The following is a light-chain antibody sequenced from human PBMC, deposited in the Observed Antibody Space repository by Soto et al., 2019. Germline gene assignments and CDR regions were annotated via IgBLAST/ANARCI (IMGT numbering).Light chain of an antibody. V-gene: IGKV1-33*01. CDR3: QQYDNLPIT. Sequence: DLQMTQSPSSLSASVGDRVTITCQASQDISNYLNWYQQKPGKAPKLLIYDASNLETGVPSRFTGSGSETDFTFTISSLQPADIATYYCQQYDNLPITFGGGTKVEIK. CDR1: QDISNY. CDR2: DAS. J-gene: IGKJ4*01.